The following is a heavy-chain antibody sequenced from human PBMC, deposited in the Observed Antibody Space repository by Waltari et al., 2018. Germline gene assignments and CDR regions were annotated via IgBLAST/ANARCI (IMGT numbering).Heavy chain of an antibody. CDR2: IYHDGTT. V-gene: IGHV4-38-2*01. Sequence: QVQLQESGPGLVRPSETLSLTCDVSGYFINTGFFWGWIRQPPGKGLEWIGNIYHDGTTYYNPSLEHRLMISLDTSKNHFSLRLNCVDAADTAVYYCARQTLGYCTSAACRRLEKWGQGILVTVSS. CDR1: GYFINTGFF. J-gene: IGHJ1*01. D-gene: IGHD2-2*03. CDR3: ARQTLGYCTSAACRRLEK.